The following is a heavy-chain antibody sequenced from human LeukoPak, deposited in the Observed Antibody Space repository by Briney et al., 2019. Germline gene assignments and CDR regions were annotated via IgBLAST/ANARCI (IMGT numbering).Heavy chain of an antibody. Sequence: PGGSLRLSCAASGFTFSSLTMTWVRQTPGKGLEWVSGISGSGDATFYADSVKGRFTISRDNSKDTLYLQMSSLRAEDTAIYYCAKDRGYWGQGTLVTVTS. J-gene: IGHJ4*02. CDR1: GFTFSSLT. V-gene: IGHV3-23*01. CDR3: AKDRGY. CDR2: ISGSGDAT.